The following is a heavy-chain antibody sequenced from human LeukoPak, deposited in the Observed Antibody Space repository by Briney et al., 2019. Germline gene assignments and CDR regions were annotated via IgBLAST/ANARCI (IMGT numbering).Heavy chain of an antibody. CDR2: IYTSGST. CDR1: GGSISSYY. V-gene: IGHV4-4*07. D-gene: IGHD4/OR15-4a*01. J-gene: IGHJ4*02. Sequence: PSETLSLTCTVSGGSISSYYWSWIRQPAGKGLEWIGRIYTSGSTNYNPSLKSRVTMSVDTSKNQFSLKLSSVTAADTAVYYCASSAVPSVLTRFDYWGQGTLVTVSS. CDR3: ASSAVPSVLTRFDY.